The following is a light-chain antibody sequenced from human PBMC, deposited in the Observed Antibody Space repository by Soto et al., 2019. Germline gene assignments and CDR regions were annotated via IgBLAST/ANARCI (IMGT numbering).Light chain of an antibody. J-gene: IGLJ1*01. CDR2: EVS. CDR3: NSYTTMNTYV. Sequence: QSVLTQPASVSGSPGQSITISCTGSSTDVGAYNYVSRYQQYPGQAPNLLIYEVSRRPSGFSHRFSGSKSVNTASLTISGLQAEDEAHYYCNSYTTMNTYVFGTGTKVTVL. V-gene: IGLV2-14*01. CDR1: STDVGAYNY.